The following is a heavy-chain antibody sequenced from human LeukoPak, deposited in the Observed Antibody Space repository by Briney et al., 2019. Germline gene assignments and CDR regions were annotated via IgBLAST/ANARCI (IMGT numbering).Heavy chain of an antibody. CDR2: ISSSSSYI. D-gene: IGHD1-26*01. CDR1: GFTFSSYS. J-gene: IGHJ4*02. V-gene: IGHV3-21*04. Sequence: GGSLRLSCAASGFTFSSYSMNWARQAPGKGLEWVSSISSSSSYIYYADSVKGRFTISRDNAKNSLYLQMNSLRAEDTAVYYCARAWDLRFDYWGQGTLVTVSS. CDR3: ARAWDLRFDY.